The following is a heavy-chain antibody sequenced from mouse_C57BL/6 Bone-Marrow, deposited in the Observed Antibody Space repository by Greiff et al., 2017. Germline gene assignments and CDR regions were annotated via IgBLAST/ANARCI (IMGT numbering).Heavy chain of an antibody. CDR1: GFTFSSYA. J-gene: IGHJ4*01. V-gene: IGHV5-9-3*01. CDR3: ARQEKGYYGYYYAMDY. Sequence: EVMLVESGGGLVKPGGSLKLSCAASGFTFSSYAMSWVRQTPEKRLEWVATISSGGHFTYYPDTVKGRFIISRDNAKNTLDLQMSSLRSEDTAMYYCARQEKGYYGYYYAMDYWGQGTSVTVSS. CDR2: ISSGGHFT. D-gene: IGHD1-1*01.